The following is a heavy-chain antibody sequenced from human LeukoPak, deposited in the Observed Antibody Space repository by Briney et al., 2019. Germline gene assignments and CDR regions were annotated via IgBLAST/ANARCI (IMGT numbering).Heavy chain of an antibody. CDR1: GFTFSSYW. CDR3: AKDDRIQTRRYSYNY. J-gene: IGHJ4*02. V-gene: IGHV3-23*01. D-gene: IGHD5-18*01. CDR2: ISGSGGST. Sequence: PGGSLRLSCAASGFTFSSYWMSWVRQAPGKGLEWVSVISGSGGSTSYADSVKGRFTISRDNSMNTLYLQMNSLRAEDTAVYYCAKDDRIQTRRYSYNYWGQGTLVTVSS.